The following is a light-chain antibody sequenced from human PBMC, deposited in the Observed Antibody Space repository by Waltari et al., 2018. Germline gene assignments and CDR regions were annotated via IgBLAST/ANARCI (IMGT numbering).Light chain of an antibody. V-gene: IGKV3-20*01. CDR1: HSVTY. CDR2: GTS. Sequence: EIVLTQSPGTLSLSPGERATLSCRASHSVTYLAWYQQKPGQAPRLHIFGTSSRATDIPDRFSVGGSGTDFTLTISRLEPEDFAVYYCQQSGSSPWTFGQGTKVEIK. CDR3: QQSGSSPWT. J-gene: IGKJ1*01.